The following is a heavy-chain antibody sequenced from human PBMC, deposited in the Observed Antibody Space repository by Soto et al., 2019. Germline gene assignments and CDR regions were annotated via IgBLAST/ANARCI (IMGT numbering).Heavy chain of an antibody. CDR1: GYTFTSYD. Sequence: GASVKVSCKASGYTFTSYDINWVRQATGQGLEWMGWMNPNSGNTGYAQKFQGRVTMTRNTSISTAYMELSSLRSEDTAVYYCARAGAPYYDILTGYYRVFDPWGQGTLVTISS. V-gene: IGHV1-8*01. CDR2: MNPNSGNT. D-gene: IGHD3-9*01. J-gene: IGHJ5*02. CDR3: ARAGAPYYDILTGYYRVFDP.